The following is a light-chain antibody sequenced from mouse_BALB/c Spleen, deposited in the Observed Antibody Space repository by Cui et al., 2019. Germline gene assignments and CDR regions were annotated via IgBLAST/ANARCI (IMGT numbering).Light chain of an antibody. V-gene: IGKV4-59*01. CDR1: SSVSY. CDR2: DTS. CDR3: QQWSSNPPT. J-gene: IGKJ5*01. Sequence: QTVLTKSPALLSVSPGQKVTMTCSASSSVSYVHWYQQKSGTSPKRWMYDTSKLASGVPARFSGSGSGTSYSLTISSMEAEDAATYYFQQWSSNPPTFGAGTKLELK.